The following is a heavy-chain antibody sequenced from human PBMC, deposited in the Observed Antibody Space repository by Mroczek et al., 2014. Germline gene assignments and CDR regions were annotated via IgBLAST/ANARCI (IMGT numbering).Heavy chain of an antibody. CDR1: EFTFSSYA. CDR2: INGSGGST. V-gene: IGHV3-23*01. CDR3: AKGLGRGPLGYYYMDV. J-gene: IGHJ6*03. D-gene: IGHD3-10*01. Sequence: VQLQESGGGLVQPGGSLRLSCAASEFTFSSYAMSWVRQAPGKGLEWVSVINGSGGSTYYTDSVKGRFTISRDNSKNTLYLQMNSLRAEDTAVYYCAKGLGRGPLGYYYMDVWGKGTTVTVSS.